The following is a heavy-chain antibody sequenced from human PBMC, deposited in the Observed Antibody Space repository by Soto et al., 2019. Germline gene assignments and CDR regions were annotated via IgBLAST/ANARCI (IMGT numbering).Heavy chain of an antibody. J-gene: IGHJ4*02. D-gene: IGHD3-10*01. CDR1: GFTFSNAW. V-gene: IGHV3-15*01. Sequence: GESLRLACAASGFTFSNAWVSWVRQAPGKGLEWVGRIKSKTDGGTTDYAAPVKGRFTISRDDSKNTLYLQMNSLKTEDLAVYYCTTTYYYGSGSYYKKGFFDYWGQGTMVTVSS. CDR3: TTTYYYGSGSYYKKGFFDY. CDR2: IKSKTDGGTT.